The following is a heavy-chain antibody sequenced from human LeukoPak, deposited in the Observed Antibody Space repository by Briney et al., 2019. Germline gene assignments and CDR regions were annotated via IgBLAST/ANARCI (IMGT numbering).Heavy chain of an antibody. D-gene: IGHD6-13*01. CDR1: GGSISRYY. CDR2: IYSSGST. CDR3: ARGRVAAKYYFDF. J-gene: IGHJ4*02. Sequence: SETLSLTCTDSGGSISRYYWRWIRQPPGKGLEWIGYIYSSGSTSYNPSLKSRVSISVETSKNQFSLKLRSVTAADTAVYCARGRVAAKYYFDFWGQGTLVTVSS. V-gene: IGHV4-59*01.